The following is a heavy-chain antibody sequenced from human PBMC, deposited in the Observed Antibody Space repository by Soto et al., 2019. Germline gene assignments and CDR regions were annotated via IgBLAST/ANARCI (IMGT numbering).Heavy chain of an antibody. Sequence: LLESGGGLVQPGGSLRLSCAASGFTFITYAMGWVRQAPGKGLEWVSSISGSGAGTFYADSVKGRFTISRDNAKKMVYLQMNGLRADDTALYYCAKEALTVAGNNFDSWGQGTLVTVSS. CDR3: AKEALTVAGNNFDS. CDR2: ISGSGAGT. D-gene: IGHD6-19*01. V-gene: IGHV3-23*01. CDR1: GFTFITYA. J-gene: IGHJ4*02.